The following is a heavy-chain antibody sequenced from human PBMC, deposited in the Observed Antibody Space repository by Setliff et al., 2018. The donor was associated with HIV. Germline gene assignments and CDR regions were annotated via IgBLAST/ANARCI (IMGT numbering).Heavy chain of an antibody. Sequence: SETLSLTCAVSGGSISSGYYWSWIRQPPGKGLEWIGEINHSGSTNYNPSLKSRVTISVDTSKNQFSLKLTSVTAADTAVYYCARGRLYGVVDYWGQGTLVTVSS. J-gene: IGHJ4*02. V-gene: IGHV4-34*01. D-gene: IGHD3-10*01. CDR2: INHSGST. CDR1: GGSISSGYY. CDR3: ARGRLYGVVDY.